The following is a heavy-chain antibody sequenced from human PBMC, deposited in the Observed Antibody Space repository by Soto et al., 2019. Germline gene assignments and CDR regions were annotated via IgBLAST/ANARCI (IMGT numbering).Heavy chain of an antibody. Sequence: GASVKVSCKASGFTFTSSAVQWVRQARGQRLEWIGWIVVGSGNTNYAQKFQERVTITRNMSISTAYMELSSLRSEDTAVYYCARVVRYCSSTSCPFRLDPWGQGTLVTVSS. CDR1: GFTFTSSA. CDR3: ARVVRYCSSTSCPFRLDP. CDR2: IVVGSGNT. D-gene: IGHD2-2*01. J-gene: IGHJ5*02. V-gene: IGHV1-58*01.